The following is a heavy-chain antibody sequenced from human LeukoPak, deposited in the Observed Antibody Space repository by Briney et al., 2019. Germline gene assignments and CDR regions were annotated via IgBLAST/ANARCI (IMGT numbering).Heavy chain of an antibody. Sequence: ASVKVSCKVSGYTLTELSMHWVRQAPGKGHEWMGGFDPEDGETIYAQKFQGRVTMTEDTSTDTAYMELSSLRSEDTAVYYCATHPSPYYYYYMDVWGKGTTVTVSS. V-gene: IGHV1-24*01. CDR2: FDPEDGET. CDR3: ATHPSPYYYYYMDV. CDR1: GYTLTELS. J-gene: IGHJ6*03.